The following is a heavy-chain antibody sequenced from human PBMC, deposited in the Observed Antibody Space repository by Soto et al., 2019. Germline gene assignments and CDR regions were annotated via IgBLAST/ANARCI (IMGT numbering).Heavy chain of an antibody. CDR3: ARSQLRRSRASDI. D-gene: IGHD6-6*01. V-gene: IGHV4-34*01. CDR2: INHSGST. Sequence: QVQLQQWGAGLLKPSETLSLTCAVYGGSFSGYYWSWIRQPPGKGLEWIGEINHSGSTNYNPSLKSRVTISVDTSKNQFSLKLSSVTAADTAVYYCARSQLRRSRASDIWGQGTMVTVSS. CDR1: GGSFSGYY. J-gene: IGHJ3*02.